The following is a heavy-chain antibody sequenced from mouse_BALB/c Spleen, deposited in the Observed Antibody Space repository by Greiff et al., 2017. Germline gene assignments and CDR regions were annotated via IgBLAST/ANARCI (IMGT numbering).Heavy chain of an antibody. Sequence: EVHLVESGGGLVQPGGSLRLSCATSGFTFTDYYMSWVRQPPGKALEWLGFIRNKANGYTTEYSASVKGRFTISRDNSQSILYLQMNTLRAEDSATYYCARSYYGSSYDYWGQGTTLTVSS. D-gene: IGHD1-1*01. J-gene: IGHJ2*01. CDR2: IRNKANGYTT. CDR3: ARSYYGSSYDY. CDR1: GFTFTDYY. V-gene: IGHV7-3*02.